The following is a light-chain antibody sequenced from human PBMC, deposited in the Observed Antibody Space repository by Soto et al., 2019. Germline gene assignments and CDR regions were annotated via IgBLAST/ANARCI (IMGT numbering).Light chain of an antibody. CDR2: GAS. CDR3: QQYGSSPPP. V-gene: IGKV3-20*01. J-gene: IGKJ1*01. Sequence: EIVLTQSPGTLSLSPGERATLSCRASQGVSSSYLAWYQQKPGQGPRLLIYGASSRATGTPDRFSGSGSGTDFTLTINRLEPEDFALYYCQQYGSSPPPVGQGTKVDI. CDR1: QGVSSSY.